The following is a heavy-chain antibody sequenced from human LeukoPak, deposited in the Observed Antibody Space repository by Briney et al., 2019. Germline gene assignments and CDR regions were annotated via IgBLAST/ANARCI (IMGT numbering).Heavy chain of an antibody. CDR1: GYTPSSYE. J-gene: IGHJ4*02. V-gene: IGHV3-48*03. CDR2: ISSSSSTI. D-gene: IGHD3-10*01. Sequence: PRGSLRLSSAASGYTPSSYEMNWVRQAPGKGLEWVSYISSSSSTIYYADSVKGRFTISRDNAKNSLYLQMNSLRAEDTAGYYCAIDIPCMYRVVILHWGQETLVTLSS. CDR3: AIDIPCMYRVVILH.